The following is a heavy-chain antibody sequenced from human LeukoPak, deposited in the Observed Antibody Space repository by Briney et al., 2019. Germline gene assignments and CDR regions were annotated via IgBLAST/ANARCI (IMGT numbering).Heavy chain of an antibody. CDR1: GYSLSSGYY. CDR2: INHSGST. J-gene: IGHJ5*02. CDR3: ARVAGPIVLMVYAIHKRGNWFDP. Sequence: PSETLSLTCAVSGYSLSSGYYWSWIRQPPGKGLEWIGEINHSGSTNYNPSLKSRVTISGDTSKNQFSLKLSSVTAADTAVYYCARVAGPIVLMVYAIHKRGNWFDPWGQGTLVTVSS. V-gene: IGHV4-34*01. D-gene: IGHD2-8*01.